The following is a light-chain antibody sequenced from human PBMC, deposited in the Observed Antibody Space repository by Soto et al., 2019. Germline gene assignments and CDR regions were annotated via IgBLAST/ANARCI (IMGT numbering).Light chain of an antibody. CDR1: QSVRSN. V-gene: IGKV3-15*01. J-gene: IGKJ1*01. CDR3: QQYSNWPPGP. CDR2: GAS. Sequence: EIVMTQSPATLSVSPGERATLSCRASQSVRSNLAWYQQKPGQAPRLLIYGASTRATGIPARFSGSGSGTEFTLTISSLQSEDFAVYYCQQYSNWPPGPFGQGTKVDIK.